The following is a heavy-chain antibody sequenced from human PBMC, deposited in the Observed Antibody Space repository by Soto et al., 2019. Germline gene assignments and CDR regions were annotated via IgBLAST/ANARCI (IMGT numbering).Heavy chain of an antibody. CDR1: GGSISSSSYY. Sequence: SETLSLTCNVSGGSISSSSYYWCWIRQPPGKGLEWIGHIFHTGSTYYNPSLKSRVTISVDTSKNQFSLKLSSVTATDTAVYYCARRRIVVTTNFDYWGQGTLVTVSS. V-gene: IGHV4-39*01. D-gene: IGHD1-26*01. CDR3: ARRRIVVTTNFDY. CDR2: IFHTGST. J-gene: IGHJ4*02.